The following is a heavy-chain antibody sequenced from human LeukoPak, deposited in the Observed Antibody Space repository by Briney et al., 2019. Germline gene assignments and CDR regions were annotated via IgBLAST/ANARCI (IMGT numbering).Heavy chain of an antibody. CDR1: GGSINSYY. V-gene: IGHV4-4*07. CDR3: ARVSSSWYQDWYFDL. J-gene: IGHJ2*01. CDR2: IDTSGNT. Sequence: SETLSLTCTVSGGSINSYYWSWLRQPAERGLEWIGRIDTSGNTNYKPSLKSRVTMSVDTSKNQFSLKLNSVTAADTAVYYCARVSSSWYQDWYFDLWGRGTLVTVSS. D-gene: IGHD6-13*01.